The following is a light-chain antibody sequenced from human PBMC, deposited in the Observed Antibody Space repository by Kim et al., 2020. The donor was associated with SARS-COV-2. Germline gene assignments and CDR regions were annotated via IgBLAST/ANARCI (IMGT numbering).Light chain of an antibody. J-gene: IGLJ3*02. Sequence: GQRVTISCSRSISNIGSNYVYCYQQLPDTAPKLLIYRNNQRPSGVPDRFSGSKSGTSASLAISGLRSEDEADYYCAAWDDSLSAWVFGGGTKLTVL. CDR1: ISNIGSNY. CDR3: AAWDDSLSAWV. CDR2: RNN. V-gene: IGLV1-47*01.